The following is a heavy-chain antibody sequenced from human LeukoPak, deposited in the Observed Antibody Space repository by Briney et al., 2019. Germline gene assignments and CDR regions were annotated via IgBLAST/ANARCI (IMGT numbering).Heavy chain of an antibody. CDR3: AKPCENCGPDYYYYYGMDV. CDR1: GFTFDVYA. J-gene: IGHJ6*02. V-gene: IGHV3-43*02. Sequence: PGGSLRLSCAASGFTFDVYAVLWARQAPGKGLEWVSLISGDGGSTYYADSVKGRFTISRDNSKNSLYLQMNSLRTEDTALYYCAKPCENCGPDYYYYYGMDVWGQGTTVTVSS. D-gene: IGHD2-21*01. CDR2: ISGDGGST.